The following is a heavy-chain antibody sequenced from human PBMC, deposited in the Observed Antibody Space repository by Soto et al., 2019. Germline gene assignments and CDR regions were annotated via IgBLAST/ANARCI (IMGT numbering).Heavy chain of an antibody. CDR3: ARDRCSSTSCYPIY. CDR2: ISAYNGNT. J-gene: IGHJ4*02. Sequence: GAPLKVSCKASGFTFTRHGISWVRQAPGQGLEGMGWISAYNGNTNYAQKLQGRVTMTTDTSTSTAYMELRSLRSDDTAVYYCARDRCSSTSCYPIYWGQGTLVTVSS. V-gene: IGHV1-18*01. CDR1: GFTFTRHG. D-gene: IGHD2-2*01.